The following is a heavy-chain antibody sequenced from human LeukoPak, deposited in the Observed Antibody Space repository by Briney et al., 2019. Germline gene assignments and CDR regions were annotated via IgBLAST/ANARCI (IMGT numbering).Heavy chain of an antibody. Sequence: SETLSLTCTVSGGSISSSSYYWGWIRQPPGKGLEWIGSIYNSGSTYNNPSLKSRVTISVDTSKNQFSLKLSSVTAADTAVYYCARVGDWNDLVYWGQGTLVTVSS. V-gene: IGHV4-39*07. CDR2: IYNSGST. CDR3: ARVGDWNDLVY. CDR1: GGSISSSSYY. D-gene: IGHD1-1*01. J-gene: IGHJ4*02.